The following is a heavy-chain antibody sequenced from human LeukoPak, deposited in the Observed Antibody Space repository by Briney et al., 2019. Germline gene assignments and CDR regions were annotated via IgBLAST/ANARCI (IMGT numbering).Heavy chain of an antibody. D-gene: IGHD5-24*01. CDR2: IYGTGTI. Sequence: PSETLSLTCTVSGGSISSYYWSWIRQPAGKGLEWIGRIYGTGTITYNPSLQSRVTISVDTSKNQFSLKLSSVTAADTAVYYCARGEMATIEDAFDIWGQGTMVTVSS. J-gene: IGHJ3*02. V-gene: IGHV4-4*07. CDR1: GGSISSYY. CDR3: ARGEMATIEDAFDI.